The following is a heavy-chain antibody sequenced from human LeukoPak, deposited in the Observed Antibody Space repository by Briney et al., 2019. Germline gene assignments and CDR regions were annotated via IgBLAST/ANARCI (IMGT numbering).Heavy chain of an antibody. V-gene: IGHV4-39*07. D-gene: IGHD6-13*01. CDR1: GGSISSSSYY. CDR3: ARFRLHSSRVFDY. CDR2: IYYSGST. J-gene: IGHJ4*02. Sequence: SETLSLTCTVSGGSISSSSYYWGWIRQPPGKGLEWIGSIYYSGSTYYNPSLKSRVTISVDTSKKQLSLKLSSVTAADTAVYYCARFRLHSSRVFDYWGQGTLVTISS.